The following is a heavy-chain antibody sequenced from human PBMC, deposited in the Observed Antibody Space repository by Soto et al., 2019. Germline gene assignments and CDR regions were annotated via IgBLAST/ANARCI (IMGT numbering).Heavy chain of an antibody. CDR1: GFTFSSYS. J-gene: IGHJ5*02. Sequence: GGALRLSCAASGFTFSSYSMNWVRQAPGKGMEWVSSISSSSSYIYYADSMKGRLTISRDNAKNSLYLQMNSLRAEDTAVYYCARDLSGILTGYYELRFDPWGQGTLVTVSS. V-gene: IGHV3-21*01. CDR3: ARDLSGILTGYYELRFDP. D-gene: IGHD3-9*01. CDR2: ISSSSSYI.